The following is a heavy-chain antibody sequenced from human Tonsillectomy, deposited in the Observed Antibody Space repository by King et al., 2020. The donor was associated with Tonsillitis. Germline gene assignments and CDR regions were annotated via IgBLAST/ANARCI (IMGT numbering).Heavy chain of an antibody. J-gene: IGHJ6*04. Sequence: QLQESGPGLVKPSETLSLTCTVSGVSISSYYLSWIRQPPGKGLEWIGYIYYSVSTNYNPSLKSRVTISVDTSKNQFSLKLSSVTAADTAVYYCARQLADVWGKGTTVTVSS. CDR2: IYYSVST. CDR3: ARQLADV. V-gene: IGHV4-59*08. CDR1: GVSISSYY.